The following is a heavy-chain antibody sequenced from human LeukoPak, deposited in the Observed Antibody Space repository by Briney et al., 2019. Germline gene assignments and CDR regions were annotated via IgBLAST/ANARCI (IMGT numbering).Heavy chain of an antibody. CDR1: GFAFSSYA. CDR3: ASVKGGIAAAGNYFDY. Sequence: PGGSLRLSCAASGFAFSSYAMHWVRQGPGKGLEWVALVSYDGGSKYYADSVKGRITISRDNSKNTLHLQMNSLRTEDTAVYYCASVKGGIAAAGNYFDYWGQGTLVTVSS. CDR2: VSYDGGSK. J-gene: IGHJ4*02. D-gene: IGHD6-13*01. V-gene: IGHV3-30-3*01.